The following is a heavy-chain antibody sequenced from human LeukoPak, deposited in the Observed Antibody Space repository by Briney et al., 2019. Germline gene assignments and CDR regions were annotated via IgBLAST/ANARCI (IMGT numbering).Heavy chain of an antibody. CDR3: ARLVGGSTMIDY. Sequence: GVSLRLSCAVSGFTVSDYYMSWVRQAPGKGLEWASVIYSGGKTYYADSVKGRFTISRDDSKNTLHLQMNSLRAEDTAVYFCARLVGGSTMIDYWGQGTLVTVSS. CDR2: IYSGGKT. V-gene: IGHV3-53*01. D-gene: IGHD1-26*01. J-gene: IGHJ4*02. CDR1: GFTVSDYY.